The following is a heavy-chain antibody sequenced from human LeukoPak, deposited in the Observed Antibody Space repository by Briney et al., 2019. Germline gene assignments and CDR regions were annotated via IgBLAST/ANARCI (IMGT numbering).Heavy chain of an antibody. CDR3: ARDARRPWGDSQYYYYGMDV. CDR1: GGSISSGDYY. V-gene: IGHV4-30-4*01. CDR2: IYYSGST. J-gene: IGHJ6*02. D-gene: IGHD2-21*02. Sequence: PSETLSLTCTVSGGSISSGDYYWSWIRQPPEKGLEWIGYIYYSGSTYYNPSLKSRVTISVDTSKNQFSLKLSSVTAADTAVYYCARDARRPWGDSQYYYYGMDVWGQGTTVTVSS.